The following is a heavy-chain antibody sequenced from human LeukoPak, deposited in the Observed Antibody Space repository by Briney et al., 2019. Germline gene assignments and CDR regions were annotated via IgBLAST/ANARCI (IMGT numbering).Heavy chain of an antibody. Sequence: APVKVSCKASGYTFTGYYMHWVRQAPGQGLEWMGWINPNSGDTNYAQKFQGRVTMTRDTSISTAYMELSGLTSDDTAVFYCARGPTGRGYDCWGQGTLVTVSS. J-gene: IGHJ4*02. D-gene: IGHD4-17*01. CDR2: INPNSGDT. CDR3: ARGPTGRGYDC. CDR1: GYTFTGYY. V-gene: IGHV1-2*02.